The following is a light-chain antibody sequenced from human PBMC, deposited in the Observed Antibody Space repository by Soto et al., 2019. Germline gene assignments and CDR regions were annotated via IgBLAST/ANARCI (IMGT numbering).Light chain of an antibody. V-gene: IGLV2-8*01. J-gene: IGLJ1*01. Sequence: QSVLTQPPSASGSPGQSVTISCTGTSSDVGGSNYVSWYQQHPGKAPKLMIYEVAKRPSGVPDRFSGSKSGNTASLTVSGLQAEDEADYYCSSYTSSSTLSTYVFGTGTKVTVL. CDR2: EVA. CDR3: SSYTSSSTLSTYV. CDR1: SSDVGGSNY.